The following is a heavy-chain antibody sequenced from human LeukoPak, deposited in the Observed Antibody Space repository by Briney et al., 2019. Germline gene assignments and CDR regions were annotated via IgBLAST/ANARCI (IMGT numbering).Heavy chain of an antibody. CDR2: MNPNSGNT. J-gene: IGHJ4*02. D-gene: IGHD3-10*01. CDR1: GYTFTNYD. Sequence: ASVKVSCKASGYTFTNYDINWVRQATGQGLEWVGRMNPNSGNTGYAQKFQGRVTITRNTSISTAYMELSSLRSEDTAVYYCARDPSMVRGENTPYFDYWGQGTLVTVSS. V-gene: IGHV1-8*03. CDR3: ARDPSMVRGENTPYFDY.